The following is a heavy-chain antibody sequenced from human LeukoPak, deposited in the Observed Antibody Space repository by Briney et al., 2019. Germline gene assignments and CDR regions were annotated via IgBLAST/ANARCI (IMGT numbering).Heavy chain of an antibody. D-gene: IGHD5-18*01. CDR3: ARQEIQLRLLPDAFDI. CDR2: IYPGDSDT. V-gene: IGHV5-51*01. Sequence: GESLKISCKGSGYSFTSYWIGWVRQMPGKGLEWMGIIYPGDSDTRYSPSFQGQVTISADKSISTAYLQWSSLKASDTAMYYCARQEIQLRLLPDAFDIWGQGTMVTVSS. CDR1: GYSFTSYW. J-gene: IGHJ3*02.